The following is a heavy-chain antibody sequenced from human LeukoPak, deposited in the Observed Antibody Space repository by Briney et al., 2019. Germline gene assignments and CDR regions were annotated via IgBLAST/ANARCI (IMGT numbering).Heavy chain of an antibody. D-gene: IGHD5-18*01. Sequence: PGRSLRLSCAASGFTFSSYAMHWVRQAPGKGLEWVAVISYDGSNKYYADSVKGRFTISRDNSKNTLYLQMNSLRAEDTAVYYCARVWTLGYNAPAYWGQGTLVTVSS. CDR2: ISYDGSNK. CDR1: GFTFSSYA. CDR3: ARVWTLGYNAPAY. J-gene: IGHJ4*02. V-gene: IGHV3-30-3*01.